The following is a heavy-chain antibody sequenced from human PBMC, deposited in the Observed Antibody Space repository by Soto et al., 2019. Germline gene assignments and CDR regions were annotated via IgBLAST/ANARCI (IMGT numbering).Heavy chain of an antibody. V-gene: IGHV3-21*01. D-gene: IGHD3-22*01. Sequence: GGSLRLSCAASGFTFSSYSMNWVRQAPGKGLEWVSSISSSSSYIYYADSVKGRFTISRDNAKNSLYLQMNSLRAEGTAVYYCARDLRTYYYDSSGYWNWFDPWGQGTLVTVSS. J-gene: IGHJ5*02. CDR3: ARDLRTYYYDSSGYWNWFDP. CDR2: ISSSSSYI. CDR1: GFTFSSYS.